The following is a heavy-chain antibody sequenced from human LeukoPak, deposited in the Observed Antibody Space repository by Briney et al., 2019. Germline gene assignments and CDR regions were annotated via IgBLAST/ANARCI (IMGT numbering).Heavy chain of an antibody. CDR3: ARDWDCSSPTCYGALGY. V-gene: IGHV3-53*01. CDR1: GFSVSDNY. CDR2: IYSGGNT. Sequence: GGSLRLSCAASGFSVSDNYMNWVRQAPGKGLEWVSVIYSGGNTNYADSVKGRFTVSRDNSKNTVYLQMNSLRAGDTAVYYCARDWDCSSPTCYGALGYWGQGTLVTVSS. D-gene: IGHD2-2*01. J-gene: IGHJ4*02.